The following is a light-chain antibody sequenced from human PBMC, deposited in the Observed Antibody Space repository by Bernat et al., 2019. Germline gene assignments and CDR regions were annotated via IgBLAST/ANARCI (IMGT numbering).Light chain of an antibody. Sequence: QSALTQPASVSGSPGQSITISCTGTSSDVGGYNYVSWYQQHPGRAPKLMIYDVRDRPSGISNRFSGSKSGNTASLTISGLLAEDEADYSCSSYTSSGTLVFGGGTRLTVL. CDR2: DVR. CDR3: SSYTSSGTLV. V-gene: IGLV2-14*03. J-gene: IGLJ3*02. CDR1: SSDVGGYNY.